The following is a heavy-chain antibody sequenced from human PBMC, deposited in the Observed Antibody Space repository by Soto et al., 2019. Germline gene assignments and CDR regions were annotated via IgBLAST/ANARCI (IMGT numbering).Heavy chain of an antibody. V-gene: IGHV3-23*01. CDR2: ISGGGSGA. CDR3: AIDLWWYPH. J-gene: IGHJ4*02. Sequence: EVQLLESGGGLVQPGGSLRLSCTASGFTFSDHAMTWVRQAPGKGLEWLSGISGGGSGAYYADSVQGRFTVSRANSNNTRFLQLDSLRFEDTGVYYSAIDLWWYPHWGQGTLVTVSS. CDR1: GFTFSDHA. D-gene: IGHD2-15*01.